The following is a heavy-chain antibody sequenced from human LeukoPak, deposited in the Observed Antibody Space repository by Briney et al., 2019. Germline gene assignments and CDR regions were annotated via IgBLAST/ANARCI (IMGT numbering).Heavy chain of an antibody. V-gene: IGHV4-59*08. CDR1: GDSVTTYY. CDR2: VSHDGTT. Sequence: SETLSLTCPVSGDSVTTYYWSWIRQATGKGLEWIGYVSHDGTTNYTPSLRSRVIMSVDTANNTISLRLTSVTAADTAIYYCARLDCYDVVGCYNHWGRGTQVTVS. D-gene: IGHD3/OR15-3a*01. CDR3: ARLDCYDVVGCYNH. J-gene: IGHJ5*02.